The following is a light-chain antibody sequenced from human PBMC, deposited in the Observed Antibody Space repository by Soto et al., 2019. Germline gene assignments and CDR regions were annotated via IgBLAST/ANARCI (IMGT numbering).Light chain of an antibody. Sequence: DIILTQSPDTLSLSPGERATLSCRASQNVHTFLAWYQQKPGQAPRLLISDASYRATGVPPRFSGSGSGTDFTLTISSLEPEDFAVYYCLQRSDWPLTFGGGSKVEI. J-gene: IGKJ4*01. CDR1: QNVHTF. CDR3: LQRSDWPLT. V-gene: IGKV3-11*01. CDR2: DAS.